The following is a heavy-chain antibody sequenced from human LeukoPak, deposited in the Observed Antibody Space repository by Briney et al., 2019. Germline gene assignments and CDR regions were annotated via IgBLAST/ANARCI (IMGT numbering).Heavy chain of an antibody. CDR1: GFTFSNYA. Sequence: GGSLRLSCAASGFTFSNYAMRWVRQAPGKGLEWVSGISGSGDSTYYADSVKGRFTISRDNSKNTLYLQMNSLRAEDTAVYYCARFWVGATNTRDAFDIWGQGTMVTVSS. J-gene: IGHJ3*02. CDR3: ARFWVGATNTRDAFDI. D-gene: IGHD1-26*01. CDR2: ISGSGDST. V-gene: IGHV3-23*01.